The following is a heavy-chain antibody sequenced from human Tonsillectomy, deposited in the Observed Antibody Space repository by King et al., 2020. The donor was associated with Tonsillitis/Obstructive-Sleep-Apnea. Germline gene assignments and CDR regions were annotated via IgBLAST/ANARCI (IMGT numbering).Heavy chain of an antibody. CDR3: AKLGTMYYDILTGYPHRHFDY. CDR1: GFTFSSYA. D-gene: IGHD3-9*01. J-gene: IGHJ4*02. Sequence: VQLVESGGGLVQPGGSLRLSCAASGFTFSSYAMSWVRQAPGKGLEWVSAISGSGGTTYYADSVKGRFTVSRDNSKNTLYLQMNSLRAEDTAVYYCAKLGTMYYDILTGYPHRHFDYWGQGTLLTVSS. V-gene: IGHV3-23*04. CDR2: ISGSGGTT.